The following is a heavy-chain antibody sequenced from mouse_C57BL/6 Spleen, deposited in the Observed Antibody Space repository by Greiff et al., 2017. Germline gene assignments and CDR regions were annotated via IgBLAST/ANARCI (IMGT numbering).Heavy chain of an antibody. V-gene: IGHV6-3*01. J-gene: IGHJ3*01. CDR1: GFTFSNYW. CDR3: TVSTMVTAPFAY. CDR2: IRLKSDNYAT. D-gene: IGHD2-2*01. Sequence: EVKVEESGGGLVQPGGSRKLSCVASGFTFSNYWMNWVRQSPEKGLEWVAQIRLKSDNYATHYAESVKGRFTISRDDSKSSVYLQMNNLRAEDTGIYYCTVSTMVTAPFAYWGQGTLVTVSA.